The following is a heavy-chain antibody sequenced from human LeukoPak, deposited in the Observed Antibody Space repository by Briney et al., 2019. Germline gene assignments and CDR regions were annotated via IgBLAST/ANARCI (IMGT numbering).Heavy chain of an antibody. J-gene: IGHJ4*02. V-gene: IGHV3-30-3*01. D-gene: IGHD3-10*01. Sequence: GGSLRLSCAASGFTFSSYAMHWVRQAPGKGLEWVAVISYDGSNKYYADSVKGRFTISRDNSKNTLYLQMNSLRAEDTAVYYCARVGRPFRGPHPPSRNGYFDYWGQGTLVTVSS. CDR3: ARVGRPFRGPHPPSRNGYFDY. CDR2: ISYDGSNK. CDR1: GFTFSSYA.